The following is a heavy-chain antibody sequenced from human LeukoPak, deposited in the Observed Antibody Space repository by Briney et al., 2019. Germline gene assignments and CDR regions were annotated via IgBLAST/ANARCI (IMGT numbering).Heavy chain of an antibody. CDR3: ARGRFGELYRNFDY. CDR2: IYHSGST. V-gene: IGHV4-39*07. CDR1: GDSISSSSFY. D-gene: IGHD3-10*01. Sequence: SETLSLTCTVSGDSISSSSFYWGWIRQPPGKGLEWIGSIYHSGSTYYNPSLKSRVTISVDTSKNQFSLKLSSVTAADTAVYYCARGRFGELYRNFDYWGQGTLVTVSS. J-gene: IGHJ4*02.